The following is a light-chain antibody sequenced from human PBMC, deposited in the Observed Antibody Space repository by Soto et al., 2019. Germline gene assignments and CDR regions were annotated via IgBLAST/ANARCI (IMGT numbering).Light chain of an antibody. CDR3: QKYSSVPV. CDR1: QGIRNF. V-gene: IGKV1-27*01. CDR2: AAS. J-gene: IGKJ3*01. Sequence: DIQMTQSPTSLSASVGDRVTITCRASQGIRNFVAWYQQKPGKAPKLLIYAASTWQSGVPSRFSGSGSGTDFTLTINSLHPEDVATYSCQKYSSVPVFGPGTKVEIK.